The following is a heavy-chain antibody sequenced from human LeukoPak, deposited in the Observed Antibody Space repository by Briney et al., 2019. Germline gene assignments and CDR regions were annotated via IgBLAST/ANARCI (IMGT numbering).Heavy chain of an antibody. CDR2: IRHDGSNK. V-gene: IGHV3-30*02. Sequence: SGGSLRLSCATSGFTFSSYGMHWVRQAPGKGLQWVVFIRHDGSNKYYADSVKGRFTISRDNSKNTVYLQMNSLRAEDTAVYYCAKGFSVYYYDSRVLDYWGQGTLVTVSS. D-gene: IGHD3-22*01. CDR1: GFTFSSYG. CDR3: AKGFSVYYYDSRVLDY. J-gene: IGHJ4*02.